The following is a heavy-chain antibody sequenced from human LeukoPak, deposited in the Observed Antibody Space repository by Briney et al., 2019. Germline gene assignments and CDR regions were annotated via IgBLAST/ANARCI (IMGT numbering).Heavy chain of an antibody. CDR1: GYTFTSYD. Sequence: ASVKVSCKASGYTFTSYDINWVRQATGQGLEWMGWMNPNSGNTGYAQKFQGRVTITRNTSISTAYMELSSLRSEDTAVYYCARASAGGSWYRVYYFDHWGQGTLVTVSS. CDR2: MNPNSGNT. CDR3: ARASAGGSWYRVYYFDH. V-gene: IGHV1-8*03. J-gene: IGHJ4*02. D-gene: IGHD6-13*01.